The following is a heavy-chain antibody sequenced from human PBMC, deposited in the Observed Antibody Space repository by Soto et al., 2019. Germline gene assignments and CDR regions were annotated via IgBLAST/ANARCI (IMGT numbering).Heavy chain of an antibody. CDR3: ARDISIEGECSKCLSCSHYPNGY. CDR2: IDPNSAAT. CDR1: GYIFTDYY. J-gene: IGHJ4*02. Sequence: ASVKVSCKPSGYIFTDYYLHWARQAPGQGLEWMGWIDPNSAATNCARRFQVRITMTRDTSISTAYMSLSRLKADDTDVSYCARDISIEGECSKCLSCSHYPNGYWGQGTLVTVSS. D-gene: IGHD3-3*01. V-gene: IGHV1-2*02.